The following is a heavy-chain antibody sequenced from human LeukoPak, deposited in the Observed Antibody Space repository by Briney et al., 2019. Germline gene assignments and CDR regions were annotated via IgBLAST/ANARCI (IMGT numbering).Heavy chain of an antibody. CDR1: GFSFSTYA. CDR2: IDGSGRYI. V-gene: IGHV3-23*01. J-gene: IGHJ4*02. CDR3: AKNYGPGNAFYDY. Sequence: GGPLGLSCAAPGFSFSTYAMTWSRQAQGGGLRGVSAIDGSGRYIYYRDSVQGRFTNSRDNSKNTLFLQMNSLTAEDSAVYYCAKNYGPGNAFYDYWGQGVLVTVSS. D-gene: IGHD3-10*01.